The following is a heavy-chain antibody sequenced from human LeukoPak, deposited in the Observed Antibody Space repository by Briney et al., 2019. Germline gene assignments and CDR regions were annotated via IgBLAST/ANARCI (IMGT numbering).Heavy chain of an antibody. V-gene: IGHV1-2*02. CDR2: INPNSGGT. J-gene: IGHJ4*02. Sequence: ASVKVSCKASGYTFTGYYMHWVRQAPGQGLEWMGWINPNSGGTNYAQKFQGRVTMTRDTSISTAYMELSRLRSDDTAVHYCAGDLDTRNYVDYWGQGTLVTVSS. CDR1: GYTFTGYY. CDR3: AGDLDTRNYVDY. D-gene: IGHD5-18*01.